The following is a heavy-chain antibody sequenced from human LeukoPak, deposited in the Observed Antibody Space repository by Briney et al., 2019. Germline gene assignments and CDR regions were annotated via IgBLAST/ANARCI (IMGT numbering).Heavy chain of an antibody. CDR2: ISGSGGTT. J-gene: IGHJ4*02. CDR3: AKDNSGSYSPSKFDH. CDR1: GFTFSSYA. D-gene: IGHD3-10*01. V-gene: IGHV3-23*01. Sequence: GGSLRLSCAASGFTFSSYAMSWVRQAPGKGLEWVSGISGSGGTTYYADSVKGRFTIFRDNSMNTLYLQMDSLRAEDTAVYYCAKDNSGSYSPSKFDHWGQGTLVTVSS.